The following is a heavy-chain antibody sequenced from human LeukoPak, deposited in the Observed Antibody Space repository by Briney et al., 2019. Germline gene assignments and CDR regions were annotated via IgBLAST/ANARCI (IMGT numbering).Heavy chain of an antibody. CDR2: ISSSGSTI. D-gene: IGHD3-22*01. CDR3: AREDTMIVVVSDAFDI. Sequence: PGGSLRLSCAASGFTFSSYEMNWVRQAPGKGLEWVSYISSSGSTIYYADSVKGRFTISRDNAKNSLYLQMNSLRAEDTAVYYCAREDTMIVVVSDAFDIWGQGTMVTVSS. CDR1: GFTFSSYE. V-gene: IGHV3-48*03. J-gene: IGHJ3*02.